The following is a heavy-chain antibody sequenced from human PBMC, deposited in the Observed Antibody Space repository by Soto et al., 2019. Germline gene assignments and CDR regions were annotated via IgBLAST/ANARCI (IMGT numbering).Heavy chain of an antibody. V-gene: IGHV3-23*01. D-gene: IGHD3-10*01. CDR1: GFTFSNYA. J-gene: IGHJ6*02. CDR2: ISGSGGST. Sequence: EVQLLESGGGLVQPGGSLRLSCAASGFTFSNYAMSWVRQAPGKGLEWVSAISGSGGSTYYADSVKGRFTIARDNSKNPLYRQMNSLRAEDTAVYYCAKGASGYYYYGMDVWGQGTTVTVSS. CDR3: AKGASGYYYYGMDV.